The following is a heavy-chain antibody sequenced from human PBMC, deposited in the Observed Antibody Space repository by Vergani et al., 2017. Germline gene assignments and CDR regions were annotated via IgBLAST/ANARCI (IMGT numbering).Heavy chain of an antibody. J-gene: IGHJ1*01. V-gene: IGHV3-23*01. Sequence: EVQLLESVGGLVQPGGSLRLSCAASGFTFSSYAMSWVRQAPGKGLEWVSAISGNGGSTYYADSVKGRFTVSRDNSKNTLYLQMNSLRAEDTAVYYCAKGDVTIFGVVHSPSYFQHWGQGTLVTVSS. CDR3: AKGDVTIFGVVHSPSYFQH. CDR2: ISGNGGST. CDR1: GFTFSSYA. D-gene: IGHD3-3*01.